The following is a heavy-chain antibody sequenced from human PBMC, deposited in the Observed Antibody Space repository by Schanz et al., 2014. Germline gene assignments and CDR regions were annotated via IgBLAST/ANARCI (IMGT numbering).Heavy chain of an antibody. CDR1: GFTFTNYA. CDR2: ISDSGDTA. J-gene: IGHJ4*02. D-gene: IGHD2-15*01. Sequence: EVQLLESGGGLVQPGGSLRLSCAASGFTFTNYAMSWVRQAPGKGLEWVSLISDSGDTAYYADSVKGRFTISRDNFKGALYLQMSSLRAEDTAVNYCAKSLESCRDGRCSRGYFDYWGQGTLVTVSS. CDR3: AKSLESCRDGRCSRGYFDY. V-gene: IGHV3-23*01.